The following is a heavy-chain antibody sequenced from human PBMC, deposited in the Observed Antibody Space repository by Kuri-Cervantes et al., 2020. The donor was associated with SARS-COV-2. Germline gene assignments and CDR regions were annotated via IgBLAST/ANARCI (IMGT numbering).Heavy chain of an antibody. CDR2: SNAGNGNT. V-gene: IGHV1-3*02. D-gene: IGHD2-8*01. CDR3: ARERRVLITPRTSDY. Sequence: ASVKVSCKASGYTFTSYAMHWVRQAPGQRLEWMGWSNAGNGNTKYSQEFQGRVTITRDTSASTAYLEMSSLRSEDTAVYYCARERRVLITPRTSDYWGQGTLVTVSS. J-gene: IGHJ4*02. CDR1: GYTFTSYA.